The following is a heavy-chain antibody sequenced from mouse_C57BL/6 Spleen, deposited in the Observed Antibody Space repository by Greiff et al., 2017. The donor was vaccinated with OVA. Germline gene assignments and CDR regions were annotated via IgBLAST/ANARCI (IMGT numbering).Heavy chain of an antibody. Sequence: QVQLQQPGAELVKPGASVKMSCKASGYTFTSYWITWVKQRPGQGLEWIGDIYPGSGSTNYNEKFKSKATLTVDTSSSTAYMQLSSLTSEDSAVYYGARGGDDYYGSSPYFDYWGKGTTLTVSS. V-gene: IGHV1-55*01. J-gene: IGHJ2*01. CDR3: ARGGDDYYGSSPYFDY. CDR2: IYPGSGST. D-gene: IGHD1-1*01. CDR1: GYTFTSYW.